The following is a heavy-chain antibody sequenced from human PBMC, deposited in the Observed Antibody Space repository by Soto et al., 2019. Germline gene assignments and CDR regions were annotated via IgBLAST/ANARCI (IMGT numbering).Heavy chain of an antibody. D-gene: IGHD6-19*01. CDR1: GFSPANYP. CDR3: AKGPHTNVGWPYYFES. CDR2: SSPRGDTI. J-gene: IGHJ4*02. Sequence: LRLSCVASGFSPANYPMNWVRQTPGKGLEWISYSSPRGDTIYYADSVEGRFTISRDNARNSLSLHMSSLRDEDSALYYCAKGPHTNVGWPYYFESWGQGVPVTVSS. V-gene: IGHV3-48*02.